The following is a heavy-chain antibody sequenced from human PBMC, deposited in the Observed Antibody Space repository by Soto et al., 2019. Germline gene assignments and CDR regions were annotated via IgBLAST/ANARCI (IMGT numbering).Heavy chain of an antibody. CDR3: ARTDYYDRLYYYYGMDV. CDR1: GDSITSNSYF. V-gene: IGHV4-39*07. Sequence: SETLSLTCTVSGDSITSNSYFWAWIRQPPGKGLEWIGSIYYSGSTYYNPSLKSRVTISVDTSKNQFSLKLSSVTAADTAVYYCARTDYYDRLYYYYGMDVWGQGTTVTVSS. J-gene: IGHJ6*02. D-gene: IGHD3-22*01. CDR2: IYYSGST.